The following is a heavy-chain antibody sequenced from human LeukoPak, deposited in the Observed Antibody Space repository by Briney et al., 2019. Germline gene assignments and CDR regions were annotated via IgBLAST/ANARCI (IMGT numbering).Heavy chain of an antibody. J-gene: IGHJ6*03. D-gene: IGHD3/OR15-3a*01. V-gene: IGHV3-23*01. CDR1: GFTFSSYG. CDR2: ISGSGGST. CDR3: AKAPRGDWGYYYYMDV. Sequence: GGSLRLSCAASGFTFSSYGMSWVRQAPGKGLEWVSAISGSGGSTYYADSVKGRFTIFRDNSKNTLYLQMNSLRAEDTAVYYCAKAPRGDWGYYYYMDVWGKGTTVTISS.